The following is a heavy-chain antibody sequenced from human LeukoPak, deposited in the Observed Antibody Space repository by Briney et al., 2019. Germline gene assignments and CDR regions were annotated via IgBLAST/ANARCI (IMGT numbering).Heavy chain of an antibody. D-gene: IGHD2-2*01. CDR2: ISGSGGST. CDR1: GFTFSSYA. Sequence: PGGSLRLSCAASGFTFSSYAMSWVRQAPGKGLEWVSAISGSGGSTYYADSVKGRFTISRDNSKNTLYLQMNSLRAEDTAVYYCAKDRLGYCSSTSCYWFDPWGQGALVTVSS. CDR3: AKDRLGYCSSTSCYWFDP. J-gene: IGHJ5*02. V-gene: IGHV3-23*01.